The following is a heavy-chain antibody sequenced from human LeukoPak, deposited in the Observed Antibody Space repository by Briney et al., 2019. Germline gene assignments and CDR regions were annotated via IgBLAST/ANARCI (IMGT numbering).Heavy chain of an antibody. J-gene: IGHJ4*02. V-gene: IGHV1-69*04. CDR1: GGTFISYA. CDR2: IIPILGIA. CDR3: ARDAHHYYDSSGYYSDY. D-gene: IGHD3-22*01. Sequence: ASVKVSCKASGGTFISYAISWVRQAPGQGREWMGRIIPILGIANYAQKFQGRVTITADKSTSTAYMELSSLRSEDTAVYYCARDAHHYYDSSGYYSDYWGQGTLVTVST.